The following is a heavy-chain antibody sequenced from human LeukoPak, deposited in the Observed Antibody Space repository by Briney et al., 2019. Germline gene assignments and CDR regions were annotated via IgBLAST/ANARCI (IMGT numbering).Heavy chain of an antibody. D-gene: IGHD3-10*01. CDR2: ISYDGSNK. V-gene: IGHV3-30*03. CDR1: GFTFSSYG. J-gene: IGHJ4*02. CDR3: ARGGNYYGSGSPDY. Sequence: GGSLRLSCAASGFTFSSYGMHWVRQAPGKGLEWVAVISYDGSNKYYADSVKGRFTISRDNSKNTLYVQMNSLRVEDTAVYYCARGGNYYGSGSPDYWGQGTLVTVSS.